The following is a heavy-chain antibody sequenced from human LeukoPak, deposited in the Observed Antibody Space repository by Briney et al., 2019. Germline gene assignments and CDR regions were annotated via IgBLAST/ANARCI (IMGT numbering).Heavy chain of an antibody. D-gene: IGHD3-22*01. J-gene: IGHJ3*02. Sequence: SETLSLTCTVSGYSISSGYYWGWIRQPPGKGLEWIGYIYYSGSTHYNPSLKSRVTISVDTSKNQFSLKLSSVTVADTAVYFCARARNYYDSSDYYYEGDAFDIWGQGTMVTVSS. V-gene: IGHV4-38-2*02. CDR1: GYSISSGYY. CDR3: ARARNYYDSSDYYYEGDAFDI. CDR2: IYYSGST.